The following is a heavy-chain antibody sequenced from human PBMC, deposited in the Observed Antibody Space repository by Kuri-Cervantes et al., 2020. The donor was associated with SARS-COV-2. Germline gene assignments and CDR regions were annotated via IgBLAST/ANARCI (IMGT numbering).Heavy chain of an antibody. J-gene: IGHJ5*02. CDR2: ISYDGSNK. D-gene: IGHD3-3*01. CDR3: AKDSGSGFWSGYWSWGKLTRKHWFGP. V-gene: IGHV3-30*18. CDR1: GFTFISYG. Sequence: GWSLTLSSSASGFTFISYGFRWVRQAPGKGLVCVAVISYDGSNKYYADSVKGRFTISRDNSKNTLYLQMNSMRAEDTAVYYLAKDSGSGFWSGYWSWGKLTRKHWFGPRGQGTRVTVSS.